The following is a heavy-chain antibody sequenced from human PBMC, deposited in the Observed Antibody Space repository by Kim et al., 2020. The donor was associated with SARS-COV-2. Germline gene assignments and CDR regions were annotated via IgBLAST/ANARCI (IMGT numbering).Heavy chain of an antibody. J-gene: IGHJ3*02. CDR1: GGSISSSSYY. CDR3: GGGYCTNGVCYIVDAFDI. V-gene: IGHV4-39*01. CDR2: IYYSGST. Sequence: SETLSLTCTVSGGSISSSSYYWGWIRQPPGKGLEWIGSIYYSGSTYYNPSLKSRVTISVDTSKNQFSLKLSSVTAADTAVYYSGGGYCTNGVCYIVDAFDIWGQGTMVTVSS. D-gene: IGHD2-8*01.